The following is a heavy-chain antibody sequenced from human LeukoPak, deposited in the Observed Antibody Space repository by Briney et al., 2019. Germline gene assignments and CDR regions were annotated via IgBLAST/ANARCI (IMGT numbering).Heavy chain of an antibody. CDR2: IIPVFGTA. D-gene: IGHD2-15*01. Sequence: SVKVSFKASGGTFSSYAISWVRQAPGQGLEWMGGIIPVFGTANYAQKFQGRVTITADESTSTAYMELSSLRSEDTAVYYCARDRVVGLGIDNAFDIWGHGTMVTVSS. CDR3: ARDRVVGLGIDNAFDI. J-gene: IGHJ3*02. CDR1: GGTFSSYA. V-gene: IGHV1-69*01.